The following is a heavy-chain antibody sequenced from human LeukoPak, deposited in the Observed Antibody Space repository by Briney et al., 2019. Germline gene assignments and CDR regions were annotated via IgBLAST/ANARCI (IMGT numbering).Heavy chain of an antibody. V-gene: IGHV5-51*01. CDR2: IYPGDSTT. J-gene: IGHJ4*02. D-gene: IGHD3-22*01. Sequence: GESLTISCKASGYEFQTYLIGWVRQVPGRVPEWIGIIYPGDSTTRYSPSFGGQATITADPAINIAYLRWDSLRAADAAIYYCVLLKRRSGYYWWSPDWGQGTLV. CDR1: GYEFQTYL. CDR3: VLLKRRSGYYWWSPD.